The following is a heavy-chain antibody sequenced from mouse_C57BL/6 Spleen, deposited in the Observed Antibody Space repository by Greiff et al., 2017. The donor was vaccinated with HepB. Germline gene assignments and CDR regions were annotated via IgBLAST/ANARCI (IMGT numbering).Heavy chain of an antibody. V-gene: IGHV1-54*01. Sequence: VQLQQSGAELVRPGTSVKVSCKASGYAFTNYLIEWVKQRPGQGLEWIGVINPGSGGTNYNEKFKGKATLTADKSSSTAYMQLSSLTSEDSAVYFCARLSDWDGIDYWGQGTTLTVSS. CDR1: GYAFTNYL. D-gene: IGHD4-1*01. CDR2: INPGSGGT. CDR3: ARLSDWDGIDY. J-gene: IGHJ2*01.